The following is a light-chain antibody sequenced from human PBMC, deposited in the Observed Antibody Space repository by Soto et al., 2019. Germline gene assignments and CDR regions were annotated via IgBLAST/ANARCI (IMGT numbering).Light chain of an antibody. CDR3: QQSYSTLLT. J-gene: IGKJ4*01. V-gene: IGKV1-39*01. CDR1: QSISSY. CDR2: AAS. Sequence: DIQMTQSPSSLSASVGDRVTITCRASQSISSYLNWYQQKPGKAPKLLIYAASSLQSGVPSRFSGSGSGTDFTLTISSLQPEDFATYYCQQSYSTLLTVGGGTEVEIK.